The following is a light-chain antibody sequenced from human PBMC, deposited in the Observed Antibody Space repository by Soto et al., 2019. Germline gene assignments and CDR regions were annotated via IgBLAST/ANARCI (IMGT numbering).Light chain of an antibody. Sequence: EIVLTQSPATLSLSPGERATLSCRASQSVSSYLAWYQQKPGQAPRLLIYDASNRATGIPARFSGSGSGTDFTLTISSLEPEDFAVYYCQQRSTRRVTFGGGTKVEIK. CDR2: DAS. V-gene: IGKV3-11*01. CDR1: QSVSSY. CDR3: QQRSTRRVT. J-gene: IGKJ4*01.